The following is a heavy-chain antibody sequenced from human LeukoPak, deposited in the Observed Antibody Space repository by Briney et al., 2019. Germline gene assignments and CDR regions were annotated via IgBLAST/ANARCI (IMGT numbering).Heavy chain of an antibody. CDR3: AREELSY. CDR2: ISRSSDYI. D-gene: IGHD1-26*01. Sequence: GGSLRLSCAASGFTFSSYNMNWVRQAPGKGLEWVSSISRSSDYIYYADSVKGRFTISRDNAKNSLYLQMNSLRAEDTAVYYCAREELSYWRQGTLVTVSS. V-gene: IGHV3-21*01. J-gene: IGHJ4*02. CDR1: GFTFSSYN.